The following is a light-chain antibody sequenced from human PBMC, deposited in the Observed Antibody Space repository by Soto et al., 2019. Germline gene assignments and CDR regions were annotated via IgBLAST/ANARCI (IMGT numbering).Light chain of an antibody. Sequence: DIQMTQSPSSLSASVGDRVTITCRASQGISNYLAWYQQIPGKVPKLLISAASTLQSGVPSRFSGSGSGTDFTLTISGLQPDDVATYYCQTYTNVPSFGGGTKVEIK. CDR1: QGISNY. CDR3: QTYTNVPS. J-gene: IGKJ4*01. CDR2: AAS. V-gene: IGKV1-27*01.